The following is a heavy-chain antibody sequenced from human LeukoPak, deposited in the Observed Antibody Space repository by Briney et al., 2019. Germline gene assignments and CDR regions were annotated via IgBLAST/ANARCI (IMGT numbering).Heavy chain of an antibody. CDR2: ISYDGSNK. D-gene: IGHD6-13*01. J-gene: IGHJ4*02. CDR3: ARDHKPYSSSWPGDY. CDR1: GFTFSSYA. V-gene: IGHV3-30-3*01. Sequence: GGSLRLSCAASGFTFSSYAMHWVRQAPGQGLEWVAVISYDGSNKYYADSVKGRFTISRDNSKNTLYLQMNSLRAEDTAVYYCARDHKPYSSSWPGDYWGQGTLVTVSS.